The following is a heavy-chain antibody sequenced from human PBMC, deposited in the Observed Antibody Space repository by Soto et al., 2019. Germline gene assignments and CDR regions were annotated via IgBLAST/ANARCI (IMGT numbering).Heavy chain of an antibody. CDR2: IIPIFGTA. V-gene: IGHV1-69*12. D-gene: IGHD2-2*01. CDR3: ARHVPAAGYNYGMDV. Sequence: QVQLVQAGAEVKKPGSSVKVSCKASGGTFSSYAISWVRQAPGQGLEWMGGIIPIFGTANYAQKFQGRVTITADQSTSTAYVELRSMISPYTAVYYCARHVPAAGYNYGMDVWCPRTTVTVSS. J-gene: IGHJ6*02. CDR1: GGTFSSYA.